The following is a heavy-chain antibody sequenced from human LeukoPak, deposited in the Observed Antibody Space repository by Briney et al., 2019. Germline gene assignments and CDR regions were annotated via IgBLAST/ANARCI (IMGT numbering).Heavy chain of an antibody. J-gene: IGHJ5*02. Sequence: EPSETLSLTCTGSGGALSSYYWGWIRQPPGKGLGWIGDNYYPGSTNSNPSLKSRVTISVDTSKNQFSLKLSSVTAADTAVYYCATLTGYSSESWFDPWGQGILVTVSS. D-gene: IGHD3-9*01. CDR2: NYYPGST. CDR3: ATLTGYSSESWFDP. CDR1: GGALSSYY. V-gene: IGHV4-59*01.